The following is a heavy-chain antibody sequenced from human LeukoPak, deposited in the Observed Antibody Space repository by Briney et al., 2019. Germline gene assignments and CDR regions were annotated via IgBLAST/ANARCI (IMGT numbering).Heavy chain of an antibody. Sequence: SETLSLTCTVSGGSISSYYWSWIRQPPGKGLEWIGEINHSGSTNYNPSLKSRVTISVDTSKNQFSLKLSSVTAADTAVYYCASGSYRDAFDIWGQGTMVTVSS. CDR3: ASGSYRDAFDI. CDR1: GGSISSYY. CDR2: INHSGST. D-gene: IGHD1-26*01. V-gene: IGHV4-34*01. J-gene: IGHJ3*02.